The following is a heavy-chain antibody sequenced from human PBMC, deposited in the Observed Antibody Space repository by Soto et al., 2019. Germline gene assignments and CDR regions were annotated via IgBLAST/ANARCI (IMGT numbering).Heavy chain of an antibody. D-gene: IGHD2-15*01. CDR1: GFTFSSYG. V-gene: IGHV3-30*18. Sequence: QVQLVESGGGVVQPGRSLRLSCAASGFTFSSYGMHWVRQAPGKGLEWVAVISYDGSNKYYADSVKGRFTISRDNSKNTLYLQMHSLRAEDTAVYYCAKAVRSSTSYYYGMDVWGQGTTVTVSS. CDR3: AKAVRSSTSYYYGMDV. CDR2: ISYDGSNK. J-gene: IGHJ6*02.